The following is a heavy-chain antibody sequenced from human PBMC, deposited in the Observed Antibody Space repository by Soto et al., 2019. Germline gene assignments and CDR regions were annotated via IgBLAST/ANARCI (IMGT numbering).Heavy chain of an antibody. CDR1: GYTFTSYA. Sequence: ASVKVSCKASGYTFTSYAMHWVRQAPGQRLEWMGWINAGNGNTKYSQKFQGRVTITRDTSASTAYMELSSLRSEDTAVYYCAREDYDFWSGYSQYYYYMDVWGKGTTVTAP. J-gene: IGHJ6*03. CDR3: AREDYDFWSGYSQYYYYMDV. CDR2: INAGNGNT. V-gene: IGHV1-3*01. D-gene: IGHD3-3*01.